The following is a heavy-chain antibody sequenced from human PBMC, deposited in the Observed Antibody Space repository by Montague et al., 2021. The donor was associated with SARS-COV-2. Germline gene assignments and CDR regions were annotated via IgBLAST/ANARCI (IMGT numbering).Heavy chain of an antibody. CDR3: ARHSYRTFDF. V-gene: IGHV6-1*01. J-gene: IGHJ4*02. Sequence: CAISGDSVSALGLSWSWVRHSPALDLDWQGVTSYTGSAWYNEYAESVKGRITINPDTPKNQFSLHLTSVTPEDTAVYYCARHSYRTFDFWGQGTLVTVSS. D-gene: IGHD3-10*01. CDR2: TSYTGSAWYN. CDR1: GDSVSALGLS.